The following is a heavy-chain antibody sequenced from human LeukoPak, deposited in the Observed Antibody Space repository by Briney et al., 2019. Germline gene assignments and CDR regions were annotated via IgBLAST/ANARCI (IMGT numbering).Heavy chain of an antibody. CDR1: GFTFSSYN. CDR2: ITSGSDM. Sequence: PGGSLRLSCAASGFTFSSYNMNWVRQAPGKGLEWVSSITSGSDMYYADSVKGRFTISRDNGKNSLYLQMNSLRAEDTAVYYCARYPMEESPWGQGTLVTVSS. D-gene: IGHD3-3*01. V-gene: IGHV3-21*01. J-gene: IGHJ5*02. CDR3: ARYPMEESP.